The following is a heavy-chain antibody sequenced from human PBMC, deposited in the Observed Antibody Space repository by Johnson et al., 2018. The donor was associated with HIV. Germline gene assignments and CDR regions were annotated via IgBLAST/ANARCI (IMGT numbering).Heavy chain of an antibody. Sequence: VQVVESGGGVVQPGGSLRLSCAASGFTFSSYGMHWVRQAPGKGLEWVAFIRYDGSNKYYADSVKGRFTISRDNSKNTVCLQMNSLRAEDTAVYYCAKDRGWELLTTDAFDIWGQGTMVTVSS. CDR1: GFTFSSYG. V-gene: IGHV3-30*02. CDR2: IRYDGSNK. J-gene: IGHJ3*02. D-gene: IGHD1-26*01. CDR3: AKDRGWELLTTDAFDI.